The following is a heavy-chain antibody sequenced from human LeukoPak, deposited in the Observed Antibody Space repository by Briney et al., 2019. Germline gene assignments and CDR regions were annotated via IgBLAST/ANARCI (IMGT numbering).Heavy chain of an antibody. CDR2: INSDGSST. V-gene: IGHV3-74*01. J-gene: IGHJ6*02. D-gene: IGHD1-14*01. Sequence: PGGSLRLSCAASGFTFSSCWMHWVRQAPGKGLVWVSRINSDGSSTSYADSVKGRFTISRDNAKNTLYLQMNSLRAEDTAVYYCVKGPVRNFAFYYGMDVWGQGTTVTVSS. CDR1: GFTFSSCW. CDR3: VKGPVRNFAFYYGMDV.